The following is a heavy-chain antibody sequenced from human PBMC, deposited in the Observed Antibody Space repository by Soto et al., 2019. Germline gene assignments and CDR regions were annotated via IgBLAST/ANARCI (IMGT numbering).Heavy chain of an antibody. J-gene: IGHJ6*02. CDR2: INPNSGGT. Sequence: ASVKVSCKASGYTFTGYYMHWLRQAPGQGLEWMGWINPNSGGTNYAQKFQGWVTMTRDTSISTAYMELSRLRSDDTAVYYCARSEGYSSGWYYYYYGMDVWGQGTTVTVSS. CDR1: GYTFTGYY. D-gene: IGHD6-19*01. CDR3: ARSEGYSSGWYYYYYGMDV. V-gene: IGHV1-2*04.